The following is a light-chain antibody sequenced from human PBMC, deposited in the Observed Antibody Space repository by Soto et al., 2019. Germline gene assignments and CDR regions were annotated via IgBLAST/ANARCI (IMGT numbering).Light chain of an antibody. J-gene: IGLJ2*01. Sequence: QSALTQPASVSGSPGQSITLSCTGTSSDVGGYDYVSWYQHHPGKAPKLMIYEVSNRPSGISNRFSGSKSGNTASRTISGLQAEYEADYYCSSYTTPSTQVFGGGTNLTVL. CDR1: SSDVGGYDY. CDR2: EVS. CDR3: SSYTTPSTQV. V-gene: IGLV2-14*01.